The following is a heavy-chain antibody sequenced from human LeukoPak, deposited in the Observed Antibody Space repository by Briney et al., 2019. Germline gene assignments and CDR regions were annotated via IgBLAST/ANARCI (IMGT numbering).Heavy chain of an antibody. V-gene: IGHV3-48*02. CDR3: ARGVDY. CDR2: ISPGSTTI. CDR1: GFTFRTYR. Sequence: PGGSLRLSCEASGFTFRTYRMNWVRLAPGKGLEWVSYISPGSTTIYYADSVKGRFTISRDNAKNSLYLQMNSLRDEDTAVYYCARGVDYWGQGTLVTVSS. J-gene: IGHJ4*02.